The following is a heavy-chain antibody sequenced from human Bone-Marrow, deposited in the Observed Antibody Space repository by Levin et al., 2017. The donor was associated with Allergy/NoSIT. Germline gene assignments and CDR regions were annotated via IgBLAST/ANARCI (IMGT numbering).Heavy chain of an antibody. V-gene: IGHV4-34*01. CDR1: GGSFSGYY. CDR2: INHSGST. J-gene: IGHJ6*02. Sequence: SQTLSLTCAVYGGSFSGYYWTWIRQPPGKGLEWIGEINHSGSTNYNPSLKSRVTISVDTSKNQFSLKLSSVTAADTAVYYCARGGDYGSGRKPYYYYGMDVWGQGTTVTVSS. D-gene: IGHD3-10*01. CDR3: ARGGDYGSGRKPYYYYGMDV.